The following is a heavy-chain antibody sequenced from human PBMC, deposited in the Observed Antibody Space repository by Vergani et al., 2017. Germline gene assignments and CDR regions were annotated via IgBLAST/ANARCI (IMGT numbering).Heavy chain of an antibody. Sequence: VQLVESGGGLVQPGGSLRLSCAASGFTVSSNYMSWVRQAPGKGLEWVSVIYSGGSTYYADSVKGRVTISRHNSKNTLYLQMNSLRAEDTAVYYCARSSLNYGDYYYGMDVWGQGTTVTVSS. D-gene: IGHD4-17*01. V-gene: IGHV3-53*04. CDR3: ARSSLNYGDYYYGMDV. J-gene: IGHJ6*02. CDR1: GFTVSSNY. CDR2: IYSGGST.